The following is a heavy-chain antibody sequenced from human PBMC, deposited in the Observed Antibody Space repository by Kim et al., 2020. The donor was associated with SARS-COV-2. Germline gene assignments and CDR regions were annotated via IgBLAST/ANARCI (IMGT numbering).Heavy chain of an antibody. D-gene: IGHD3-10*01. CDR3: AKEFAGPFDS. Sequence: CYGISVKRRFTISRHNSKNTLYLQMNSLGVEDTAVYYCAKEFAGPFDSWGQGILVSVSS. V-gene: IGHV3-23*01. J-gene: IGHJ4*02.